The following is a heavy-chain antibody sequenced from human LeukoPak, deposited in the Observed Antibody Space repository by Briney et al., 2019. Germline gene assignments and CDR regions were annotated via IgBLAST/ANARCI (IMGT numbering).Heavy chain of an antibody. V-gene: IGHV3-21*01. Sequence: GGSLRLSCAASGFTFSSYSMNWVRQAPGKGLEWVSSISSSSSYTYYADSVKGRFTISRDNAKNSLYLQMNSLRAEDTAVYYCARQWLVDYWGQGTLVTVSS. J-gene: IGHJ4*02. CDR1: GFTFSSYS. D-gene: IGHD6-19*01. CDR3: ARQWLVDY. CDR2: ISSSSSYT.